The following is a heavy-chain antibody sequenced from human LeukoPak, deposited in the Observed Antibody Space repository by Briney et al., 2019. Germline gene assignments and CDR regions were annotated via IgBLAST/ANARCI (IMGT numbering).Heavy chain of an antibody. Sequence: PGGSLRLSCAASGFTFSNYWMHWVRQAPGKGLVWVSRIKSNESSRSYADSVKGRFTISRDNAKNTLYLQMNSLRAEDTAVYYCASEVLHANYNFWSGYPCTWGQGTMVTVSS. D-gene: IGHD3-3*01. CDR3: ASEVLHANYNFWSGYPCT. J-gene: IGHJ3*01. CDR2: IKSNESSR. V-gene: IGHV3-74*01. CDR1: GFTFSNYW.